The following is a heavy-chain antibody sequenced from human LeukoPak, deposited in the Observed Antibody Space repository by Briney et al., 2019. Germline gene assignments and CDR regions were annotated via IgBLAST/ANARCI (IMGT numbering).Heavy chain of an antibody. D-gene: IGHD6-13*01. CDR3: ARDGVAAAGTFDP. CDR2: IYHSGST. CDR1: GFTFSSYAM. V-gene: IGHV4-4*02. Sequence: GSLRLSCAASGFTFSSYAMSWVRQPPGKGLEWIGEIYHSGSTNYNPSLKSRVTISVDKSKNQFSLKLSSVTAADTAVYYCARDGVAAAGTFDPWGQGTLVTVSS. J-gene: IGHJ5*02.